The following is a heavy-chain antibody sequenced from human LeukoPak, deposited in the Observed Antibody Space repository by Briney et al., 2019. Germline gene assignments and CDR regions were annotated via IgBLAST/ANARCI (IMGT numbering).Heavy chain of an antibody. Sequence: PSETLSLTCTVSGVSISSGDYYWSWIRQPPGKGLEWIGYIYYSGSTYYNPSLKSRVTISVDTSKNQFSLKLSSVTAADTAVYYCARDSLVVVGAFDIWGQGTMVTVSS. CDR2: IYYSGST. CDR1: GVSISSGDYY. J-gene: IGHJ3*02. D-gene: IGHD3-22*01. CDR3: ARDSLVVVGAFDI. V-gene: IGHV4-30-4*01.